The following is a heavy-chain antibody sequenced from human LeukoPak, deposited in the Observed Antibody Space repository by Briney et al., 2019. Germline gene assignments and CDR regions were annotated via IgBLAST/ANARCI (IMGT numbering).Heavy chain of an antibody. CDR3: TSTGYSGHDPLHY. J-gene: IGHJ4*02. D-gene: IGHD5-12*01. CDR2: ISAYNGNT. Sequence: PAASVKVSCKASGYTFTSYGISWVRQAPGQGLEWMGWISAYNGNTNYAQKLQGRVTMTTDTSTSTAYMELRRLRSDDTAVYYCTSTGYSGHDPLHYWGRGTLVTVSS. CDR1: GYTFTSYG. V-gene: IGHV1-18*01.